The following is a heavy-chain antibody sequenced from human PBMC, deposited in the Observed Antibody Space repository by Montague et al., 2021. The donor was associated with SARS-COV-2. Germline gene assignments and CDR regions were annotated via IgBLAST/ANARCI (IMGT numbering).Heavy chain of an antibody. CDR1: GGSISSYY. J-gene: IGHJ4*02. V-gene: IGHV4-59*01. Sequence: SETLSPTRTVSGGSISSYYWSWIRQPPGKGLEWIGYINYSGSTNYNPSLKSRVTISVDTSKNQFSLKLSSVTAADTAVYYCAREKYGDFWSGYYSDYFDYWGQGTLVTVSS. CDR2: INYSGST. CDR3: AREKYGDFWSGYYSDYFDY. D-gene: IGHD3-3*01.